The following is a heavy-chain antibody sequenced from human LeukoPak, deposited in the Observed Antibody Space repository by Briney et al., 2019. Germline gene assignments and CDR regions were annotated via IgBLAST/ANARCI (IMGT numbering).Heavy chain of an antibody. CDR3: ARGGGSYPLGP. Sequence: NPSETLSLTCTVSGGSISSSSYYWGWIRQPPGKGLEWIGSIYYSGSTYYNPSLKSRVTISVDTSKNQFSLKLSSVTAADTAVYYCARGGGSYPLGPWGQGTLVTVSS. V-gene: IGHV4-39*07. J-gene: IGHJ5*02. D-gene: IGHD1-26*01. CDR2: IYYSGST. CDR1: GGSISSSSYY.